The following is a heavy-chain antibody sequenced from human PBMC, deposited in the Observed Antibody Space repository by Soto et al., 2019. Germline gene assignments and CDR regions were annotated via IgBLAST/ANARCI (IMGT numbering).Heavy chain of an antibody. Sequence: PGGSLRLSCAASGFTFSDHYMDWVRQAPGKGLEWVGRSRNKANSYTTEYAASVKGRFTISRDDSISIAYLQMNSLKTEDTAVYYCTSTIFGVVIPGGYYYGMDVWGQGTTVTVSS. CDR2: SRNKANSYTT. D-gene: IGHD3-3*01. CDR3: TSTIFGVVIPGGYYYGMDV. CDR1: GFTFSDHY. J-gene: IGHJ6*02. V-gene: IGHV3-72*01.